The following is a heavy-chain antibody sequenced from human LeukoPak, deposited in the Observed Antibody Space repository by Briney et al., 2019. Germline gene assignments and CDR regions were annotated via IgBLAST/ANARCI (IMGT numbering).Heavy chain of an antibody. D-gene: IGHD4-11*01. CDR2: IYYRGST. V-gene: IGHV4-39*07. Sequence: SETLSLTCSVSGGSISSNSHSWGWIRQPPGKGLEWIGNIYYRGSTYHNPSLRSRVTMSVDTSNNQFSLTLTSVTAADTAVYYCARGPFTVTTNTWFDPWGQGTLVTISS. J-gene: IGHJ5*02. CDR3: ARGPFTVTTNTWFDP. CDR1: GGSISSNSHS.